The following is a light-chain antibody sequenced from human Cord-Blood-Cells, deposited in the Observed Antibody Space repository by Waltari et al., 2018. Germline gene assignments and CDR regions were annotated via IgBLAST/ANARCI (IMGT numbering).Light chain of an antibody. Sequence: QSVLTQPPSASGTPGQRVTISCSGSSSNIGRNTVNWYQQLPAKAPKLLIYSNNQRPSGVPDRFSGSKSGTSASLAISGLQSEDEADYYCAAWDDSLNGWVFGGGTKLTVL. V-gene: IGLV1-44*01. CDR3: AAWDDSLNGWV. CDR1: SSNIGRNT. J-gene: IGLJ3*02. CDR2: SNN.